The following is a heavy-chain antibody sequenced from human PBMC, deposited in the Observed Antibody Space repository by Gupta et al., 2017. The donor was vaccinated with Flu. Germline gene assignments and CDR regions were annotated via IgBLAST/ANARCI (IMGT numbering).Heavy chain of an antibody. Sequence: QVQLQQSGPGLVKPSQTLSLTCAISGDSVSSNSAAWNWIRQYPSRGLEWLGRTYYRSKWYNDYAVSVKSRITINPDTSKNQFSLQLNSVTPEDTAVYYCARNYYGSGSYLGSYNWFDPWGQGTLVTVSS. J-gene: IGHJ5*02. CDR1: GDSVSSNSAA. V-gene: IGHV6-1*01. CDR2: TYYRSKWYN. D-gene: IGHD3-10*01. CDR3: ARNYYGSGSYLGSYNWFDP.